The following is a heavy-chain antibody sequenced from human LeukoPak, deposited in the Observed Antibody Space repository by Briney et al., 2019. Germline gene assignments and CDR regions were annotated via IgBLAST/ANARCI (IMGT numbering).Heavy chain of an antibody. D-gene: IGHD3-22*01. J-gene: IGHJ4*02. CDR2: IYTSGST. CDR3: ARVMYYYDSSGYYGYYFDY. CDR1: GGSISSGSYY. V-gene: IGHV4-61*02. Sequence: PSETLSLTCTVSGGSISSGSYYWSWIRQPAGKGLEWIGRIYTSGSTNYNPSLKSRVTISVDTSKNQFSLKLSSVTAADTAVYYCARVMYYYDSSGYYGYYFDYWGQRTLVTVSS.